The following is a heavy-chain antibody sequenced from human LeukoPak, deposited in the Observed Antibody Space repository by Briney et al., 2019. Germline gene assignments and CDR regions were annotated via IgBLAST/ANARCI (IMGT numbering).Heavy chain of an antibody. J-gene: IGHJ4*02. CDR2: ISYDGSNK. V-gene: IGHV3-30*18. CDR3: AKESLAALDY. Sequence: GRSLRLSCAASGFTFSSYGMHWVRQAPGKGLEWVAVISYDGSNKYYADSVKGRFTISRDNSKNTLYLQMNSLRAEDTAVYYCAKESLAALDYWGQGTLVTVSS. CDR1: GFTFSSYG. D-gene: IGHD6-13*01.